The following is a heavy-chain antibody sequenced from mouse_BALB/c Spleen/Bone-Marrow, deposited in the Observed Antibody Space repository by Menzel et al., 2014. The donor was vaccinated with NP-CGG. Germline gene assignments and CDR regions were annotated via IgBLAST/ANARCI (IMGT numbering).Heavy chain of an antibody. CDR1: GSNIKDTY. V-gene: IGHV14-3*02. D-gene: IGHD1-1*01. CDR3: ATLTTVVDAMDY. CDR2: IDPAKGNT. J-gene: IGHJ4*01. Sequence: VQLQQSGAELVKPGASVKLSCTAYGSNIKDTYMHWVKQRPEQGLEWIGRIDPAKGNTKYDPKLQGKATITADTSSNTAYLQLSSLTSEVTAVYYCATLTTVVDAMDYLGQGTSVTVSS.